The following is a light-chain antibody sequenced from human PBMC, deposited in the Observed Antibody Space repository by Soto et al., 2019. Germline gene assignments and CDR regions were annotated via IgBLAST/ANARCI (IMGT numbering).Light chain of an antibody. CDR2: EGS. CDR1: SRDVATYNL. J-gene: IGLJ2*01. Sequence: QSALTQPASVSGSPGQSIAISCTGTSRDVATYNLVSGYQQHPGKVPKLIIYEGSERPSGVSNRFSGSKSGNTASLTISGLQAEDEADYYCCSYSGSSTLLFGGGTKLTVL. CDR3: CSYSGSSTLL. V-gene: IGLV2-23*01.